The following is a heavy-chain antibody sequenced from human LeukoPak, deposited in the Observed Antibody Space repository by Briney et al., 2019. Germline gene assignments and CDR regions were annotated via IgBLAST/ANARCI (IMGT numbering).Heavy chain of an antibody. J-gene: IGHJ4*02. CDR3: ARMLRDVCESTTCYLALDY. Sequence: KPSETLSLTCTVSGGSIGDYYWSWIRQPPGKGLEWIGHMYYRGGTKYNPSLESRVTISGDMSKNRFSLKLTSVTTADTAVYYCARMLRDVCESTTCYLALDYWSQGTLVAVSS. D-gene: IGHD2-2*01. V-gene: IGHV4-59*12. CDR1: GGSIGDYY. CDR2: MYYRGGT.